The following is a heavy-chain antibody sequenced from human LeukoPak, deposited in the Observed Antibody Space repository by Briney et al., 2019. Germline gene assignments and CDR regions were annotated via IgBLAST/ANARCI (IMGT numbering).Heavy chain of an antibody. J-gene: IGHJ6*02. CDR2: IYYSGST. D-gene: IGHD3-10*01. Sequence: PSETLSLTCTVSGGSISSGDYYWSWIRQPPGKGLEWIGYIYYSGSTYYNPTLKSRVTISVDTSKNQFSLKLSSVTAADTAVYYCASNVPRMGTGSGAQHKPFAVAQRDYGMDVWGQGTTVTVSS. V-gene: IGHV4-30-4*01. CDR3: ASNVPRMGTGSGAQHKPFAVAQRDYGMDV. CDR1: GGSISSGDYY.